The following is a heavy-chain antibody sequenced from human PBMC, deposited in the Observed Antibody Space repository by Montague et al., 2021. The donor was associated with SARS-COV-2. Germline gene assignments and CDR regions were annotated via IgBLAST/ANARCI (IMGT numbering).Heavy chain of an antibody. V-gene: IGHV3-23*01. Sequence: SLRLSCAASGFTFTSYGMGWVRQAPGKGLEWVSVITVSGSGTYYAESVEGRFTISRDHSRNTLFLQMNSLRAEDTAVYYCAKRGSYFFDYWGQGTLVTVSS. CDR1: GFTFTSYG. D-gene: IGHD1-26*01. CDR3: AKRGSYFFDY. CDR2: ITVSGSGT. J-gene: IGHJ4*02.